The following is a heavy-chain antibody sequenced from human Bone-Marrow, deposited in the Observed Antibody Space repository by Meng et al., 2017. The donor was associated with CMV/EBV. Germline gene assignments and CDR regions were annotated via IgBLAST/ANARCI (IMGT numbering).Heavy chain of an antibody. J-gene: IGHJ4*02. CDR3: ASSITGIPNDY. CDR2: INPSGGST. Sequence: ASVKVSCKASGYTFTSYYMHWVRQAPGQGLEWMGIINPSGGSTSYAQKFQGRVTMTRDTSTSTAYMELRSLRSDDTAVYYCASSITGIPNDYWGQGTLVTVS. V-gene: IGHV1-46*01. D-gene: IGHD1-20*01. CDR1: GYTFTSYY.